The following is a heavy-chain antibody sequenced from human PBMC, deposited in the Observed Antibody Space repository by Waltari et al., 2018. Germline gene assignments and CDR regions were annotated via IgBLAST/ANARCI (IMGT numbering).Heavy chain of an antibody. CDR3: ARVPVLLWFGDPRGYGMDV. Sequence: QVQLQQWGAGLLKPSETLSLTCAVYGGSFSGYYWSWIRQPPGKGLEWIGEINHSGSTNYNPSLKSRVTISVDTSKNQFSLKLSSVTAADTAVYYCARVPVLLWFGDPRGYGMDVWGQGTTVTVSS. V-gene: IGHV4-34*01. CDR2: INHSGST. J-gene: IGHJ6*02. CDR1: GGSFSGYY. D-gene: IGHD3-10*01.